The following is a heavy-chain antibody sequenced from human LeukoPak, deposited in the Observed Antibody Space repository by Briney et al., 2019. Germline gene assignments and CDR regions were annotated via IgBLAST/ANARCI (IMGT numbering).Heavy chain of an antibody. D-gene: IGHD5-12*01. Sequence: KPGGSLRLSCAASGFTFSSYSMNWVRQAPGKGLEWVSSISSSSSYIYHADSVKGRFTISRDNAKNSLYLQMNSLRAEDTAVYYCAREYSGYEAYWGQGTLVTVSS. CDR1: GFTFSSYS. J-gene: IGHJ4*02. CDR3: AREYSGYEAY. V-gene: IGHV3-21*01. CDR2: ISSSSSYI.